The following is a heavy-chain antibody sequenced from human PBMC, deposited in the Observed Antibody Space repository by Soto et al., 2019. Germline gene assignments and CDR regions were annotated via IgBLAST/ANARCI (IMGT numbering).Heavy chain of an antibody. CDR3: ATGIPYYYYMDV. J-gene: IGHJ6*03. CDR1: GYTLTELS. Sequence: ASVKVSCKVSGYTLTELSMHWVRQAPGNGLEWMGGFDPEDGETIYAQKFQGRVTMTEDTSTDTAYMELSSLRSEDTAVYYCATGIPYYYYMDVWGKGTTVTVSS. V-gene: IGHV1-24*01. CDR2: FDPEDGET.